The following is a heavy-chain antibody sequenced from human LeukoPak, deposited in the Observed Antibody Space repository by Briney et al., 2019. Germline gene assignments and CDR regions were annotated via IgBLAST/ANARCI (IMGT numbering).Heavy chain of an antibody. D-gene: IGHD3-10*01. CDR2: IDYSGST. CDR1: GGSMRTYY. V-gene: IGHV4-59*04. Sequence: SETLSLTCTVSGGSMRTYYWSWIRQPPGKRLEWIGYIDYSGSTYYNPSLKSRVTISVDTSKNQFSLKLRSVTAADTAVYYCALLWFGESNWFDPWGQGTLVTVSS. J-gene: IGHJ5*02. CDR3: ALLWFGESNWFDP.